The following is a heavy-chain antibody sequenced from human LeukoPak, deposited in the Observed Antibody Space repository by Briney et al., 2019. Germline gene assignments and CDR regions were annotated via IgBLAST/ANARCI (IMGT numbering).Heavy chain of an antibody. CDR3: ARDLRYCSSTSCYFDY. CDR2: IIPIFGTV. J-gene: IGHJ4*02. D-gene: IGHD2-2*01. CDR1: GGTFGSYA. Sequence: ASVKVSCKASGGTFGSYAINWVRQAPGQGLEWVGRIIPIFGTVNYAQEFQGRVTITADKSTSTAYMELSSLRSEDTAVYYCARDLRYCSSTSCYFDYWGQGTLVTVSS. V-gene: IGHV1-69*06.